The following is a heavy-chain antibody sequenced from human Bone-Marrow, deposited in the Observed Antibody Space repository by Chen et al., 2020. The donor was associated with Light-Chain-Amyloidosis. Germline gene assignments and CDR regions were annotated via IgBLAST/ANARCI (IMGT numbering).Heavy chain of an antibody. D-gene: IGHD3-22*01. Sequence: QVQLVQSGAEVKRPGASVRVSCKTFGYTFTSYGIAWVRQAPGQGLEWMGWISVYNGNTNLAQKFLGRATMTTDISTTTAYMELRSLRSDDTAVYYRARGAITMIFRGYDFWGQGTLVTVSS. CDR1: GYTFTSYG. CDR2: ISVYNGNT. CDR3: ARGAITMIFRGYDF. J-gene: IGHJ4*02. V-gene: IGHV1-18*04.